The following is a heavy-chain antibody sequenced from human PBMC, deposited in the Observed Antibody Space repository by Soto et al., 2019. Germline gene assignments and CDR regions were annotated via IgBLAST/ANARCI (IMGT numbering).Heavy chain of an antibody. D-gene: IGHD2-21*01. Sequence: QITLKESGPTVVKPTQTLTLTCIFSGFSFSADGVAVGWIRQPQGKALEWLALIFWDDDPRYSPSLKSRLTITKDTSKNQVVLTMTNMDPVDTGTYYCAHAYGGTSWPNDAFDVWGQGTVVTVSS. CDR1: GFSFSADGVA. J-gene: IGHJ3*01. V-gene: IGHV2-5*02. CDR2: IFWDDDP. CDR3: AHAYGGTSWPNDAFDV.